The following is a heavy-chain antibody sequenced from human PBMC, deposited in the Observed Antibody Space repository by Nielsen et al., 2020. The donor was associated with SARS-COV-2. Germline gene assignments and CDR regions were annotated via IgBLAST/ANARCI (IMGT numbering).Heavy chain of an antibody. CDR2: ISDSGGST. V-gene: IGHV3-23*01. D-gene: IGHD3-10*01. J-gene: IGHJ4*02. CDR3: AKGYYYGSGSYYVVGGYFDY. CDR1: GFTFSSYA. Sequence: GESLKISCAASGFTFSSYAMSWVRQAPGKGLEWVSAISDSGGSTYYADSVKGRFTISRDNSKNTLYLQMNSLRAEDTAVYYCAKGYYYGSGSYYVVGGYFDYWGQGTLVTVSS.